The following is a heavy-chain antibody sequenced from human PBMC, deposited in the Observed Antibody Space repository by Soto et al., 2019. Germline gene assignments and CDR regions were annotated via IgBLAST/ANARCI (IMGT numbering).Heavy chain of an antibody. CDR3: ARELLGY. V-gene: IGHV1-3*01. D-gene: IGHD2-15*01. CDR1: GNTVPNYA. Sequence: EASVKVSCKASGNTVPNYAIHWVRQAPGQRLEWMGWINAGNGNTKYSQKFQGRVTITRDTSASTAYMELSSLRSEDTAVYYCARELLGYWGQGTLVTVS. CDR2: INAGNGNT. J-gene: IGHJ4*02.